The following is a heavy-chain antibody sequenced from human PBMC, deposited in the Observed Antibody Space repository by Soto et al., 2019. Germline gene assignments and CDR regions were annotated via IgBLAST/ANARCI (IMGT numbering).Heavy chain of an antibody. CDR1: GGSISTGGSY. D-gene: IGHD4-17*01. J-gene: IGHJ3*02. V-gene: IGHV4-31*03. Sequence: SETLSLTCTVSGGSISTGGSYWSWIRQHPGKGLEWIGHIYYSGTTSYNPSLKSRVAISINTSNNQFSLKLSSVTAADTAVYYCARDDYGGNSGDFDIWGQGTMVTVSS. CDR2: IYYSGTT. CDR3: ARDDYGGNSGDFDI.